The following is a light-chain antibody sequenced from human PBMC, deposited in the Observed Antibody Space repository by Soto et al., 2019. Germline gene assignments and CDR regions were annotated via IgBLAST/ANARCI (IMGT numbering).Light chain of an antibody. CDR3: QQASSFPIT. Sequence: DIQMTQSPSSVSASVGDRVTITGRASQGISNWLAWYQQKPGKAHKLLIYAASSLQSGVPSRFSGSESGTDFTLTISSLQPEDFVTYYCQQASSFPITFGQGTRLEIK. CDR2: AAS. CDR1: QGISNW. V-gene: IGKV1-12*01. J-gene: IGKJ5*01.